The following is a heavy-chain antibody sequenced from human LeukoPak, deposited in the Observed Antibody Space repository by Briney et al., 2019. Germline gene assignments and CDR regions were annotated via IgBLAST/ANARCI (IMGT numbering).Heavy chain of an antibody. CDR3: ARGVGHSSGWFLFDY. CDR2: IYYSGGT. CDR1: GGSISSYY. J-gene: IGHJ4*02. V-gene: IGHV4-59*01. Sequence: SETLSLTCTVSGGSISSYYWSWIRQPPGKGLEWIGYIYYSGGTNYNPSLKSRVTISVDTSKNQFSLKLSSVTAADTAVYYCARGVGHSSGWFLFDYWGQGTLVTVSS. D-gene: IGHD6-19*01.